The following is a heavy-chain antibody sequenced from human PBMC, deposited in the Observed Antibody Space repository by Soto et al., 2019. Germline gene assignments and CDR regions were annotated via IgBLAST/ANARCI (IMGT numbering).Heavy chain of an antibody. CDR3: ARDSPSSSSSVYYYYGMDV. J-gene: IGHJ6*02. V-gene: IGHV1-18*01. D-gene: IGHD6-6*01. CDR2: ISAYNGNT. CDR1: GYTFTSYG. Sequence: QVQLVQSGAEVKKPGASVTVSCKASGYTFTSYGISCVRQAPGQWLEWMGWISAYNGNTNYAQKLQGRVTMTTDTSTSTAYMELRSLRSDDTAVYYCARDSPSSSSSVYYYYGMDVWGQGTTVTVSS.